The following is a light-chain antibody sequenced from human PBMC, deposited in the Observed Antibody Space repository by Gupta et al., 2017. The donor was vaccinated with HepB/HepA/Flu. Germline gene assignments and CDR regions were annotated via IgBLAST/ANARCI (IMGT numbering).Light chain of an antibody. CDR1: SGSAITSYY. CDR2: STN. Sequence: QTVMTQEPSFSVSPGGTVTLTCGLSSGSAITSYYPSWYQQTPAQALLMRSYSTNIRSSGVPDCVSSSILATTAALSITGAQAEDDSYYYSMQYMNGGMVFGGGTRMTVL. J-gene: IGLJ2*01. CDR3: MQYMNGGMV. V-gene: IGLV8-61*02.